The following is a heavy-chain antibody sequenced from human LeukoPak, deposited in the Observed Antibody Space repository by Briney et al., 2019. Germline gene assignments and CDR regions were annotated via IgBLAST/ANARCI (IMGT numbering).Heavy chain of an antibody. D-gene: IGHD5-12*01. CDR2: IYYSGST. J-gene: IGHJ3*02. Sequence: PSETLSLTCTVSGGSISSYYWSWIRQPPGKGLEWIGYIYYSGSTNYNPSLKSRVTISVDTSKNQFSLKLSSVTAADTAVYYCARGWMKDAFDIWGQGIMVTVSS. CDR1: GGSISSYY. V-gene: IGHV4-59*01. CDR3: ARGWMKDAFDI.